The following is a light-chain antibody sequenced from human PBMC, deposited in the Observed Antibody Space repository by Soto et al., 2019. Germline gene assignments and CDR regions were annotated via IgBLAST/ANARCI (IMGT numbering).Light chain of an antibody. V-gene: IGKV3-20*01. Sequence: EIVLTQSPGTLSSSPGERATLSCRASQSIDNRYLAWYQHKPGQAPRLLSCATSSRATGIPDRFGGSGSGTDFTLTINRLEPEDFAVYYCQQYFGSSWTFGQGTKVDIK. CDR2: ATS. CDR3: QQYFGSSWT. J-gene: IGKJ1*01. CDR1: QSIDNRY.